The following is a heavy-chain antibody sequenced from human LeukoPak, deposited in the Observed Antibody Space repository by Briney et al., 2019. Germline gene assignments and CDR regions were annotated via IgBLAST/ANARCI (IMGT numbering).Heavy chain of an antibody. CDR1: GFTFSFYG. V-gene: IGHV3-30*02. J-gene: IGHJ4*02. Sequence: GGSLRLSCATSGFTFSFYGMHWVRQAPGKGLEWVAFIQYDGSFKFYADSVQGRFSISRDNSKNTLFLQMNSLRADDTAVYYCAKTSDQLLYSKFDFWGQGTLVTVSP. D-gene: IGHD2-2*02. CDR2: IQYDGSFK. CDR3: AKTSDQLLYSKFDF.